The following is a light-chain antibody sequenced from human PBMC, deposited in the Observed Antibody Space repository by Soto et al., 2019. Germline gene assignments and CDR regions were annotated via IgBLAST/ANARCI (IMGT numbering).Light chain of an antibody. CDR3: QQYNNWPLT. Sequence: DIVMTQSPATLSVSPGERATLSCRASQSVSSYLAWYQQKPGEAPRLLIYGASTRPTDIPARFSGSGSATEFTLTISSLQSEDVALYYCQQYNNWPLTFGGGTKVDIK. CDR2: GAS. V-gene: IGKV3-15*01. J-gene: IGKJ4*01. CDR1: QSVSSY.